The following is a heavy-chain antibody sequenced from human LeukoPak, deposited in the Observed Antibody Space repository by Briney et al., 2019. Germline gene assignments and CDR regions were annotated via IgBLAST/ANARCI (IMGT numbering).Heavy chain of an antibody. V-gene: IGHV7-4-1*02. CDR3: ARTLFGDQYQLLHNWFDP. J-gene: IGHJ5*02. D-gene: IGHD2-2*01. CDR2: INTDSGNP. CDR1: GYTFTNYA. Sequence: GASVKVSCKASGYTFTNYAMNWVRQAPGQGLEWMGWINTDSGNPTYAQGFTGRLVFSLDTSASTAYLRISSLKAEDTAIYYCARTLFGDQYQLLHNWFDPWGQGTLVTVSS.